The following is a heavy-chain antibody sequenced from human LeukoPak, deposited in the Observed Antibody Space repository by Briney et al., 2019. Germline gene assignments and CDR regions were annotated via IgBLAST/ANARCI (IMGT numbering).Heavy chain of an antibody. CDR3: ARDVRRAPDDLVRQQLVGDDY. CDR2: ISSSSNYI. CDR1: GFTFSSYS. Sequence: GGSLRLSCAASGFTFSSYSLNWVRQAPEKGLEWVSSISSSSNYIYYADSVKGRFTISRDNAKNSLYLQMNSLRAEDTAVYYCARDVRRAPDDLVRQQLVGDDYWGQGTLVTVSS. J-gene: IGHJ4*02. D-gene: IGHD6-6*01. V-gene: IGHV3-21*01.